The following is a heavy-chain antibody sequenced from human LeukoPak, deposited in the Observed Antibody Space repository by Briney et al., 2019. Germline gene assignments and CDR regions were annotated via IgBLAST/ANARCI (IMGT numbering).Heavy chain of an antibody. J-gene: IGHJ6*04. D-gene: IGHD2-2*01. CDR2: MNPNSGNT. CDR3: ARSRYCSSTSCLHYYYYGMDV. CDR1: GYTFTSYD. Sequence: ASVKVSCKASGYTFTSYDINWVRQATGQGLEWMGWMNPNSGNTGYAQKFQGRVTMTRNTSISTAYMELSSLRSEDTAVYYCARSRYCSSTSCLHYYYYGMDVWGKGTTVTVSS. V-gene: IGHV1-8*01.